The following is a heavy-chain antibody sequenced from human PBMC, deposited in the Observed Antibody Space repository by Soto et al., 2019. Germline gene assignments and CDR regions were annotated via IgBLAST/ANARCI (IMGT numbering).Heavy chain of an antibody. CDR2: IKDSGIT. CDR1: GGFFGSNY. CDR3: ARSADWAFDY. J-gene: IGHJ4*02. Sequence: PSETLSLTCAVYGGFFGSNYWSWIRQSPGKGLEWIGEIKDSGITNYNPSLKSRVIMSLDTSKIQFSLRLNSVTAADTAVYYCARSADWAFDYWGQGTLVTVSS. V-gene: IGHV4-34*01. D-gene: IGHD3-9*01.